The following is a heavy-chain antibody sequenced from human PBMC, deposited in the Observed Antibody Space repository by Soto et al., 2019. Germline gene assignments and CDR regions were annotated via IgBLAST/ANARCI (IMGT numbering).Heavy chain of an antibody. Sequence: SVKVSCKASGGTFSSYAISWVRQAPGQGLEWMGGIIPIFGTANYAQKFQGRVTITADESTSTAYMELSSLRSEDTAVYYCVIDSTKFYGSESLGLYYYYYGMVVWG. CDR2: IIPIFGTA. V-gene: IGHV1-69*13. J-gene: IGHJ6*02. CDR3: VIDSTKFYGSESLGLYYYYYGMVV. D-gene: IGHD3-10*01. CDR1: GGTFSSYA.